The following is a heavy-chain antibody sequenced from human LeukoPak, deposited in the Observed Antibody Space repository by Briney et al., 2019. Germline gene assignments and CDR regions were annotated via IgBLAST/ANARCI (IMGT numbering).Heavy chain of an antibody. Sequence: PGGSLRLSCAASGFTVSSNYMSWVRQAPGKGLEWVSVIYSGGSTYYADSVKGRFTISRDNSKNTLYLQMNSLRAEDTAVYYCARDRSREGSGSEYFQHWGQGTLVTVSS. CDR2: IYSGGST. CDR3: ARDRSREGSGSEYFQH. D-gene: IGHD3-22*01. J-gene: IGHJ1*01. V-gene: IGHV3-53*01. CDR1: GFTVSSNY.